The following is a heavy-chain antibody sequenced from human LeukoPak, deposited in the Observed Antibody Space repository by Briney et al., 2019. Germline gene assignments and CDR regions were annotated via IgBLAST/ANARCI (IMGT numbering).Heavy chain of an antibody. CDR2: IYYSGST. Sequence: SETLSLTCTVSGGSISSYYWSWIRQPPGKGLEWIGYIYYSGSTNYNPSLKSRVTISVDTSKNQFSLKLSSVTAADTAVYYCARGVIDDFWSGYYLPYYFDYWGQGTLVTVSS. V-gene: IGHV4-59*01. D-gene: IGHD3-3*01. CDR1: GGSISSYY. J-gene: IGHJ4*02. CDR3: ARGVIDDFWSGYYLPYYFDY.